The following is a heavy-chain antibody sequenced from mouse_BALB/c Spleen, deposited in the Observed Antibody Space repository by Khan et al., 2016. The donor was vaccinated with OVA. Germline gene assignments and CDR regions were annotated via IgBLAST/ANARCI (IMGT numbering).Heavy chain of an antibody. CDR2: FNPNTDNI. CDR1: GYSFTLYY. Sequence: EVQLVESGPDLVKPGASVKISCKASGYSFTLYYMSWVKQSHGKSLEWIGRFNPNTDNINYNQEFKGKAILTVDKSSNTAYMELRSLTSEDSAVYFCARGYDFFASWGQGTLVTVSA. J-gene: IGHJ3*01. V-gene: IGHV1-26*01. D-gene: IGHD2-14*01. CDR3: ARGYDFFAS.